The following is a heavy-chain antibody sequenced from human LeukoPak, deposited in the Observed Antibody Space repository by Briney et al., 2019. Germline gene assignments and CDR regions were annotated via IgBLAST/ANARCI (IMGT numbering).Heavy chain of an antibody. D-gene: IGHD4-17*01. V-gene: IGHV5-51*01. J-gene: IGHJ4*02. CDR1: GYSFTTYW. CDR3: ARANDYGDLRGFDY. Sequence: GESLKISCKGSGYSFTTYWIGWVRQMPGKGLESMGIIYPGDSDTRYSPSFQGQVTISVDKSISTAYLQWSGLKASDTAMYYCARANDYGDLRGFDYWGQGTLVTVSS. CDR2: IYPGDSDT.